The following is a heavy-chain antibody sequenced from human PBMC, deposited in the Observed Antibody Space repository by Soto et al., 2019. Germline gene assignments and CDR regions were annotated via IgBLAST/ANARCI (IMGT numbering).Heavy chain of an antibody. J-gene: IGHJ4*02. CDR3: AIDSATFGRFDY. CDR2: ISGSADST. V-gene: IGHV3-23*01. Sequence: PGGSLRLSCAASGFTFSSNGMSWVRQPPGKGLEWVSTISGSADSTYYAGSVRGRFTISRDNSRNTLYLQMNSLRAEDTAVYYCAIDSATFGRFDYWGQGTLVTVSS. D-gene: IGHD3-3*01. CDR1: GFTFSSNG.